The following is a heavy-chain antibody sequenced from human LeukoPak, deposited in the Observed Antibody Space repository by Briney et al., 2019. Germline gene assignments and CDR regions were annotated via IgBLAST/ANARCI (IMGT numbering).Heavy chain of an antibody. Sequence: GASVKVSCKASGYTFTSYDINWVRQATGQGLEWMGWMNPNSGNTGYAQKFQGRVTMTRNTSISTPYMELSSLRSEDTAVYYCARHHCSSTSCYTPWFDPWGQGTLVTVSS. D-gene: IGHD2-2*02. V-gene: IGHV1-8*01. CDR3: ARHHCSSTSCYTPWFDP. J-gene: IGHJ5*02. CDR1: GYTFTSYD. CDR2: MNPNSGNT.